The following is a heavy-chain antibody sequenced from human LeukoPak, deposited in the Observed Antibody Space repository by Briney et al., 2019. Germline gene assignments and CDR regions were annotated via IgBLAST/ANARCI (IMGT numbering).Heavy chain of an antibody. J-gene: IGHJ6*04. CDR1: GGTFSSYA. CDR3: ASALQTSNYYYGMDV. V-gene: IGHV1-69*06. Sequence: SVKVSCKASGGTFSSYAISWVRPAPGQGLEWMGGIIPIFGTANYAQKFQGRVTITADKSTSTAYMELSSLRSEDTAVYYCASALQTSNYYYGMDVWGKGTTVTVSS. CDR2: IIPIFGTA.